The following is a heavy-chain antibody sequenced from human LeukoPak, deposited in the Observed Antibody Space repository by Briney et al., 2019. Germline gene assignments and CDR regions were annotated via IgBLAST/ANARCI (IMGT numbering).Heavy chain of an antibody. J-gene: IGHJ5*02. CDR2: IYYSGST. CDR3: ARVKKVEAYFEYLLDWFDP. Sequence: PSETLSLTCTVSGGSISSSDTFYWGWIRQPPGKGLEWIGNIYYSGSTFYSPSLKSRITISVDTTKNQFTLKLSSVTAADTAVYYCARVKKVEAYFEYLLDWFDPWGQGTLVTVSS. CDR1: GGSISSSDTFY. V-gene: IGHV4-39*06. D-gene: IGHD3-9*01.